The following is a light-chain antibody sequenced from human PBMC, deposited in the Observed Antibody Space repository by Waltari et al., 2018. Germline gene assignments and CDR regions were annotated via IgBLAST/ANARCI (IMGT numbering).Light chain of an antibody. CDR3: QQRHTWPRT. CDR2: DAS. CDR1: QRVGTS. Sequence: EIFLTQSPATLSVSAGERAALSCRASQRVGTSLAWYQHRTGQAPRLLIYDASKRAAGIPARFSGSGSGTDFTLAIDTLEPEDFAVYYCQQRHTWPRTFGQGTKVEI. J-gene: IGKJ1*01. V-gene: IGKV3-11*01.